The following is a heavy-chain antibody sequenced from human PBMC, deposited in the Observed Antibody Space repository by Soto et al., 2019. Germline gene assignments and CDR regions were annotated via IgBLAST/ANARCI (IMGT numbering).Heavy chain of an antibody. J-gene: IGHJ4*02. CDR1: GFTFNRYW. CDR2: IKQDGSER. V-gene: IGHV3-7*01. CDR3: TRTISALPGHAY. D-gene: IGHD6-6*01. Sequence: GGSLRLSCAASGFTFNRYWMGWVRQAPGKGPEWLANIKQDGSERYYVDSVKGRFTISRDNVKNSVYLQMNSLRAEDTAVYYCTRTISALPGHAYWGQGTLVTVSS.